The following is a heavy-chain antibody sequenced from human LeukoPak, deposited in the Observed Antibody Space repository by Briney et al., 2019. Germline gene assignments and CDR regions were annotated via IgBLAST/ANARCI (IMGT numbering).Heavy chain of an antibody. V-gene: IGHV3-64*01. J-gene: IGHJ4*02. CDR1: GFTFSSYA. Sequence: GGSLRLSCAASGFTFSSYAMHWVRQAPGKGLEYVSAISSNGGSTYYANSVKGRFTISRDNSKNTLYLQMVSPRAEDMAVYYCARDRITMVRGVLWRGYFDYWGQGTLVSVSS. CDR3: ARDRITMVRGVLWRGYFDY. CDR2: ISSNGGST. D-gene: IGHD3-10*01.